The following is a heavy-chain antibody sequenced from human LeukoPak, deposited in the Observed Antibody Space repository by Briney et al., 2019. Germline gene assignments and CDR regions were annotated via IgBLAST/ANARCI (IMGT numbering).Heavy chain of an antibody. D-gene: IGHD2-2*02. V-gene: IGHV1-69*01. CDR2: IIPIFGTA. CDR1: GGTFSSYA. CDR3: ARDQNQYCSSTSCYTDYYYYYMDV. J-gene: IGHJ6*03. Sequence: SVKVSCKASGGTFSSYAISWVRQAPGQGLEWMGGIIPIFGTANYAQKFQGRVTITADESTSTAYMELSSLRSEDTAVYYCARDQNQYCSSTSCYTDYYYYYMDVWGKGTTVTVSS.